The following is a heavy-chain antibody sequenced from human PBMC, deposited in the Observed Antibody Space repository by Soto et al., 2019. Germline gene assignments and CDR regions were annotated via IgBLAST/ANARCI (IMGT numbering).Heavy chain of an antibody. CDR2: IYYSGST. J-gene: IGHJ2*01. V-gene: IGHV4-59*01. CDR3: ASFFLRGVGGFTP. Sequence: PSETLSLTCTVSGGSISSYYWSWIRQPPGKGLEWIGYIYYSGSTNYNPSLKSRVTISVDTSKNQFSLKLSSVTAADTAVYYCASFFLRGVGGFTPGGRGPRVPVP. CDR1: GGSISSYY. D-gene: IGHD3-3*01.